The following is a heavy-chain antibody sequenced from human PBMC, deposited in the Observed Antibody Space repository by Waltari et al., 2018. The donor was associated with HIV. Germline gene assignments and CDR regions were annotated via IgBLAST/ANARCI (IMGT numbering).Heavy chain of an antibody. Sequence: QVQLQESGPGLVKPSGTLALTCAVSGGSISSSNWWGWVRQPPGKGLEWIGEVYPSGNTNYNPSLKSRVTISLDKSKNQFSLKLSSVTAADTAIYHCARDRAIVIVPAARSAFDIWGQGTMVTVSS. J-gene: IGHJ3*02. CDR2: VYPSGNT. D-gene: IGHD2-2*01. CDR3: ARDRAIVIVPAARSAFDI. CDR1: GGSISSSNW. V-gene: IGHV4-4*02.